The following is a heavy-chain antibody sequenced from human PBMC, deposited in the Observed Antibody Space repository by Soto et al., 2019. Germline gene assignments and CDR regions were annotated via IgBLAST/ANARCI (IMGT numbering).Heavy chain of an antibody. D-gene: IGHD6-19*01. CDR1: GGSFSGYY. V-gene: IGHV4-34*01. CDR3: ARGITHWTTSSGWYGSHWFDP. Sequence: SETLSLTCAVYGGSFSGYYWSWIRQPPGKGLEWIGEINHSGSTNYNPSLKSRVTISVDTSKNQFSLKLSSVTAADTAVYYCARGITHWTTSSGWYGSHWFDPWGQGTLVTVSS. J-gene: IGHJ5*02. CDR2: INHSGST.